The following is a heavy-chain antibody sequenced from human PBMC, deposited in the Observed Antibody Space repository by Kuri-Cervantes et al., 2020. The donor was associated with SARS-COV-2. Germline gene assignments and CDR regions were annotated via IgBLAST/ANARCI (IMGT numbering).Heavy chain of an antibody. D-gene: IGHD2-21*01. J-gene: IGHJ4*02. CDR3: ATDHFGVHDF. Sequence: GGSLRLSCAASGFTFSSYAMSWVRQAPGKGLEWVSAISGSGGSTYYADSVKGRFTISRDNSQNTVYLRMTNLRTEDTAMYYCATDHFGVHDFWGQGTLVTVSS. CDR2: ISGSGGST. CDR1: GFTFSSYA. V-gene: IGHV3-23*01.